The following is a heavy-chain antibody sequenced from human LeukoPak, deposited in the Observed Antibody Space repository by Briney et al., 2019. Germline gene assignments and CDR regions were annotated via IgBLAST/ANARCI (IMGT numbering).Heavy chain of an antibody. CDR3: ARAHPENDPDRTLRYYYYMDV. CDR2: IIPIFGTA. J-gene: IGHJ6*03. Sequence: SVKVSCKASGGTFSSYAISWVRQAPGQGLEWMGGIIPIFGTANYAQKFQGRVTITTDESTSTAYMELSSLRSEDTAVYYCARAHPENDPDRTLRYYYYMDVWGKGTTVTVSS. CDR1: GGTFSSYA. D-gene: IGHD1-1*01. V-gene: IGHV1-69*05.